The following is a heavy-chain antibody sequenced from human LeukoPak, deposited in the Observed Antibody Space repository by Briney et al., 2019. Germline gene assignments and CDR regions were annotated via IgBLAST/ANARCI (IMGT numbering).Heavy chain of an antibody. D-gene: IGHD3-9*01. Sequence: PGRSLRLSCAASGFTFGSYGMHWVRQAPGKGLEWVAVISYDGSNKYYADSVKGRFTISRDNSKNTLYLQMNSLRAEDTAVYYCAKLTKENWFDPWGQGTLVTVSS. J-gene: IGHJ5*02. CDR3: AKLTKENWFDP. CDR2: ISYDGSNK. V-gene: IGHV3-30*18. CDR1: GFTFGSYG.